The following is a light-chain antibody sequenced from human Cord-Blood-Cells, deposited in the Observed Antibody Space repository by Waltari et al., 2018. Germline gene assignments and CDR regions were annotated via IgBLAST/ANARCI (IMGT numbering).Light chain of an antibody. CDR2: LNSDGSH. CDR1: SGHISHA. Sequence: QLVLTLSPSASAPLGASVKLSCPLRSGHISHAIAFHQQQPEKGPRYLMKLNSDGSHRQGDGIPGRFSGSSSGAERYLTVSSLQSEDEADYYRQTWGTGIHVVFGGGTKLTVL. CDR3: QTWGTGIHVV. J-gene: IGLJ2*01. V-gene: IGLV4-69*01.